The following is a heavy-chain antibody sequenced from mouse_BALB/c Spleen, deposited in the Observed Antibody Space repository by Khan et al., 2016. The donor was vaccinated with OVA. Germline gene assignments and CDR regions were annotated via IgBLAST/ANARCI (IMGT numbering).Heavy chain of an antibody. V-gene: IGHV5-6-5*01. CDR3: ARGDWFVY. J-gene: IGHJ3*01. Sequence: EVELVESGGGSVKPGESLKVSCAASGFTFSNYGMSWVRQTPEKRMEWVASISSGGNTYYPDSVKGRFTISRDNVRNILYLQMSSLRSEDTAMYYCARGDWFVYWGQGTLVTVSA. CDR2: ISSGGNT. CDR1: GFTFSNYG.